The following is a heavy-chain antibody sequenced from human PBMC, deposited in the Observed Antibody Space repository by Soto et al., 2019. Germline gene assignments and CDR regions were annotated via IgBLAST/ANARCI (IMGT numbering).Heavy chain of an antibody. V-gene: IGHV4-39*01. Sequence: SETLSLTCTVSGGSIISSSYYWGWIRKPPGKGLEWIGSIYYSGSTYYNPSLKSRVTISVDTSKNQFSLKLSSVTAADTAVYYCARLSRYCSGGSCYYFDYWGQGTLVTVS. CDR3: ARLSRYCSGGSCYYFDY. CDR1: GGSIISSSYY. D-gene: IGHD2-15*01. J-gene: IGHJ4*02. CDR2: IYYSGST.